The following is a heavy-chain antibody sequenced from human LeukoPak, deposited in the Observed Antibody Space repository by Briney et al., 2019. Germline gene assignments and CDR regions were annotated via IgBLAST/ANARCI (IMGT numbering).Heavy chain of an antibody. CDR1: GFTFSSYG. Sequence: GGSLRLSCAASGFTFSSYGMHWVRQAPGKGLEWVALISYDGSSKYYADSVKGRFTISRDNSKNTLFLQMNSLRAEDTAVYYCARDLTRSGTLDYWGQETLVTVSS. CDR2: ISYDGSSK. CDR3: ARDLTRSGTLDY. V-gene: IGHV3-30*03. D-gene: IGHD3-10*01. J-gene: IGHJ4*02.